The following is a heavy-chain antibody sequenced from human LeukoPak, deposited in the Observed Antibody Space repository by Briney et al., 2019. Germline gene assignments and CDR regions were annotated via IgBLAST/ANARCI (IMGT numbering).Heavy chain of an antibody. CDR1: GGSISSYY. CDR2: ISSSGST. D-gene: IGHD2-15*01. V-gene: IGHV4-59*01. J-gene: IGHJ4*02. CDR3: AREWRYCSGGSCYRAFDY. Sequence: PAGTLSLTCTVSGGSISSYYWNWIRQPPGKGLEWIGYISSSGSTNYNPSLKSRVTISVDTSKNQFSLKLISVTAADTAVYYYAREWRYCSGGSCYRAFDYWGQGTLVAVCS.